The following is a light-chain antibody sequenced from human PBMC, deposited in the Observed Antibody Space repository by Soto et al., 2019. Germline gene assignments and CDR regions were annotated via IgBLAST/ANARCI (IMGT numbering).Light chain of an antibody. Sequence: EIVLTQSPGTLSLSPGERATLSCRASQSVSSSYLAWYQQKPGQAPRLLIYGASSRATGIPDRFSGSGSGTDSTLTISRLEPEDFAVYYCQQYGSSPLFGPGTKVDIK. CDR3: QQYGSSPL. J-gene: IGKJ3*01. CDR2: GAS. CDR1: QSVSSSY. V-gene: IGKV3-20*01.